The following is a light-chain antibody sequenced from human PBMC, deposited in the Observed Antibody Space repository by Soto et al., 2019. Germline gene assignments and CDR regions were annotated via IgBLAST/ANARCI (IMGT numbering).Light chain of an antibody. CDR1: QSIGTY. J-gene: IGKJ2*01. V-gene: IGKV1-39*01. CDR3: QESHST. CDR2: AAS. Sequence: DAQTTQSPSSLSASVGDSVTITCRASQSIGTYLDWYQHKPGKAPKLLIYAASSLQSGVPSRFSGSGSGTDFTLTISSLQPEDFATYYCQESHSTFGQGTKLEIK.